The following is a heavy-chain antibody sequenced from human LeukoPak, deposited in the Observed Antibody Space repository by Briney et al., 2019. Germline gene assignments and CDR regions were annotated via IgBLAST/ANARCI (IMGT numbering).Heavy chain of an antibody. CDR2: ISGSGGST. Sequence: PGGSLRLSCAASGFTFSSYWMSWVRQAPGKGLEWVSAISGSGGSTYYADSVKGRFTISRDNSKNTLYLQMNSLRAEDTAVYYCAKRYCTGGSCCPDYWGQGTLVTVSS. V-gene: IGHV3-23*01. D-gene: IGHD2-15*01. CDR3: AKRYCTGGSCCPDY. CDR1: GFTFSSYW. J-gene: IGHJ4*02.